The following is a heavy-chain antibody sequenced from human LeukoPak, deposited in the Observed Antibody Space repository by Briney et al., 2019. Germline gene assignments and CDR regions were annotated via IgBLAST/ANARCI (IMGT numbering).Heavy chain of an antibody. CDR1: RFTFSSYV. CDR3: VKGSGEGGY. CDR2: IRYDGNNK. V-gene: IGHV3-30*02. J-gene: IGHJ4*02. Sequence: GGSLRLSCAASRFTFSSYVMHWVRQAPGKRLERVAFIRYDGNNKYYADSVKGRFTISRDNSKNSLYLQMNSLRAEDTAVYYCVKGSGEGGYWGQGTLVTVSS. D-gene: IGHD3-10*01.